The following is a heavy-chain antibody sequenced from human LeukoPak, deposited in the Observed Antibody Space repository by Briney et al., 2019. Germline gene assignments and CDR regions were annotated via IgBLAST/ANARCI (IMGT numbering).Heavy chain of an antibody. CDR2: INPNSGGT. Sequence: ASVRVSCKASGYTFTGYYMHWVRQAPGQGLEWMGRINPNSGGTNYAQKFQGRVTMTRDTSISTAYMELSRLRSDDTAMYYCARPPKGLLWFGELITPDTDNWFDPWGQGTLGTVSS. CDR1: GYTFTGYY. J-gene: IGHJ5*02. CDR3: ARPPKGLLWFGELITPDTDNWFDP. V-gene: IGHV1-2*06. D-gene: IGHD3-10*01.